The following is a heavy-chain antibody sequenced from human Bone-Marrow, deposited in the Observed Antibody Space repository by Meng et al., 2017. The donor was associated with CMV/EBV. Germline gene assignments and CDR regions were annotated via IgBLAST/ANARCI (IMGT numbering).Heavy chain of an antibody. CDR1: RFTLDDYV. CDR3: ARDPGYCSGGSCYSASGYYYGMDV. V-gene: IGHV3-20*04. D-gene: IGHD2-15*01. CDR2: INWNGGST. Sequence: GSLRLSCVICRFTLDDYVMYWVRQAPGKGLEWVSGINWNGGSTGYADSVKGRFTISRDNAKNSLYLQMNSLRAEDTALYYCARDPGYCSGGSCYSASGYYYGMDVWGQGTTVTVSS. J-gene: IGHJ6*02.